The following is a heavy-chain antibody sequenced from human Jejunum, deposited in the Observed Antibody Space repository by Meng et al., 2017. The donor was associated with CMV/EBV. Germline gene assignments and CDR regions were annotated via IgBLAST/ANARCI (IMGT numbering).Heavy chain of an antibody. V-gene: IGHV1-18*01. Sequence: QVQLVQAGAEVKEPGASVTVSCKASGFTFTTYAITWVRQAPGQGLEWMGWISAHNGNTDYAQNFEGRVTMTTDTSTSTAYMELRSLRSDDTAVYYCARDLPGGTKGTWLDLWGQGTLVTVSS. CDR1: GFTFTTYA. D-gene: IGHD1-14*01. CDR3: ARDLPGGTKGTWLDL. CDR2: ISAHNGNT. J-gene: IGHJ5*02.